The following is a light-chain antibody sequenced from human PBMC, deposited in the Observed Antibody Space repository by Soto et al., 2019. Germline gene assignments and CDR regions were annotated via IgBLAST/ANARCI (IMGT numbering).Light chain of an antibody. Sequence: QSVLTQPPSASGTPGQRVTISCSGSSSNIGSNYVYWYQQLPGTAPKLLIYKNNHRPSGVPDRFSGSTSCTSASLAISGLLSADDADYYCAAWDDSLSGVVFGGGTKLTVL. CDR1: SSNIGSNY. CDR2: KNN. J-gene: IGLJ2*01. CDR3: AAWDDSLSGVV. V-gene: IGLV1-47*01.